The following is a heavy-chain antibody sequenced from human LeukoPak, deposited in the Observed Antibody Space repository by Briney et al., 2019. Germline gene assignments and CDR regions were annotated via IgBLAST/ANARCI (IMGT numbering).Heavy chain of an antibody. V-gene: IGHV4-59*11. J-gene: IGHJ4*02. Sequence: SETLSLTRTVSGGSISSHYWSWIRQPPGKGLEWIGYIYYTGSTNYNPSLKSRVTISVDTSKKQFSLKLRSVTAADTAVYYCARDRYSSGWGDSGQGTLVTVSS. D-gene: IGHD6-19*01. CDR1: GGSISSHY. CDR2: IYYTGST. CDR3: ARDRYSSGWGD.